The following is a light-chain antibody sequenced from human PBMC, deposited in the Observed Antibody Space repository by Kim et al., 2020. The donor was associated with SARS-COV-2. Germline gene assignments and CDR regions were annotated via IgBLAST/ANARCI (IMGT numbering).Light chain of an antibody. CDR2: DVS. V-gene: IGLV2-11*01. CDR1: SSDVGGYND. Sequence: GQSVTISCTGTSSDVGGYNDVAWYQQHPGKAPNLMIYDVSNRPSGVPDRFSGSKSGNTASLTISGLQAEDEADYYCCSYAGSYTLVFGGGTQLTVL. J-gene: IGLJ2*01. CDR3: CSYAGSYTLV.